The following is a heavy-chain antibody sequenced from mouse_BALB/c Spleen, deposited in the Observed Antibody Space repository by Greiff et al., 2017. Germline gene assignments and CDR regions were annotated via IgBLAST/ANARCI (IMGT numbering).Heavy chain of an antibody. CDR1: GFTFSSYA. CDR2: ISSGGST. D-gene: IGHD2-12*01. Sequence: EVKLQESGGGLVKPGGSLKLSCAASGFTFSSYAMSWVRQTPEKRLEWVASISSGGSTYYPDSVKGRITISRDNARNILYLQMSRLRSEDTAMYYCAREGVTLAPLDYWGQGTTLTVSS. J-gene: IGHJ2*01. V-gene: IGHV5-6-5*01. CDR3: AREGVTLAPLDY.